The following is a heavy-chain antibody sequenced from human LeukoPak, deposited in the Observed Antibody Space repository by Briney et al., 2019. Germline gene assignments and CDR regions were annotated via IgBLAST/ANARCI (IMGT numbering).Heavy chain of an antibody. CDR2: IDWDDDK. CDR3: ARINGGSRGEYYFDY. CDR1: GFSLSTSGMC. Sequence: SGPALVKPTQTLTLTCTFSGFSLSTSGMCVSWIRQPPGKALEWLALIDWDDDKYYSTSLKTRLPISKDTSKNQVVLTMTNMDPVDTATYYCARINGGSRGEYYFDYWGQGTLVTVSS. J-gene: IGHJ4*02. V-gene: IGHV2-70*01. D-gene: IGHD3-10*01.